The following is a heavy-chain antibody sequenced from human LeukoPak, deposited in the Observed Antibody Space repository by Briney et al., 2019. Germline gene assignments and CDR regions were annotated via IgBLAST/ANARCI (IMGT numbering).Heavy chain of an antibody. Sequence: GGSLRLSCAASGFTFSSYAMSWVRQAPGKGLEWVSAISGSGGSTYYADSVKGRFTISRDNSKNTLYLQMNSLRAEDTAVYYCAKGFPSYYGSGSYAVPGVNYWGQGTLVTVSS. D-gene: IGHD3-10*01. J-gene: IGHJ4*02. CDR1: GFTFSSYA. CDR3: AKGFPSYYGSGSYAVPGVNY. CDR2: ISGSGGST. V-gene: IGHV3-23*01.